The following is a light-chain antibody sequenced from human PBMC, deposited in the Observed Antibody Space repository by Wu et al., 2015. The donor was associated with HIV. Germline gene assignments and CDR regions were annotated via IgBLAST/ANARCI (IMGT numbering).Light chain of an antibody. Sequence: EIVLTQSPATLSVSPGERATLSCRASQSIDRNLAWYQQKPGQAPRLLIYHASTRATGLPARFSGSGSGTDFTLTITGLQSEDFAVYYCQQYNDWPPLYSFGQGTKLEIK. CDR3: QQYNDWPPLYS. V-gene: IGKV3-15*01. J-gene: IGKJ2*03. CDR1: QSIDRN. CDR2: HAS.